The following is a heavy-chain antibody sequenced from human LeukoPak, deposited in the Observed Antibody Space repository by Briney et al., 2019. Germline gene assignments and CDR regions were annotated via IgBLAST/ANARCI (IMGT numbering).Heavy chain of an antibody. CDR3: ARYLDYGDYFYFDY. Sequence: PGRSLRLSCAASGFTFSSYSMNWVRQVPGKGLEWVSSISRSSSYIYYADSVKGRFTISRDNAKNSLYLQMNSLRAEDTAVYYCARYLDYGDYFYFDYWGQGTLVTVSP. CDR2: ISRSSSYI. CDR1: GFTFSSYS. J-gene: IGHJ4*02. D-gene: IGHD4-17*01. V-gene: IGHV3-21*01.